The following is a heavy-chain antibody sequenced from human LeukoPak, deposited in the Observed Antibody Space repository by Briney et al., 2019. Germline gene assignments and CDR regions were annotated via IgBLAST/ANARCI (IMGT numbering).Heavy chain of an antibody. J-gene: IGHJ5*02. CDR1: GGSFSGYS. D-gene: IGHD3-3*01. CDR3: ARWNGYYIGYNWFDP. V-gene: IGHV4-34*01. CDR2: INHSGST. Sequence: SETLSLTCAVYGGSFSGYSWSWIRQPPGKGLEWIGEINHSGSTNYNPSLKSRVTVSVDTSKNQFSLKLSSVTAADTSVYYCARWNGYYIGYNWFDPWGQGTLVTVSS.